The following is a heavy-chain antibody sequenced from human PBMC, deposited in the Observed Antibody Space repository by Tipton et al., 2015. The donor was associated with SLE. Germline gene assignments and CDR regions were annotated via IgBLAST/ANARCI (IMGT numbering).Heavy chain of an antibody. CDR2: ISSSGSTI. V-gene: IGHV3-48*04. CDR3: ASSILQGFRELSVYGMDV. D-gene: IGHD3-10*01. J-gene: IGHJ6*02. CDR1: GFTFSSYA. Sequence: SLRLSCAASGFTFSSYAMSWVRQAPGKGLEWVSYISSSGSTIYYADFVKGRFTISRDNAKNSLYLQMNSLRAEDTAVYYCASSILQGFRELSVYGMDVWGQGTTVTVSS.